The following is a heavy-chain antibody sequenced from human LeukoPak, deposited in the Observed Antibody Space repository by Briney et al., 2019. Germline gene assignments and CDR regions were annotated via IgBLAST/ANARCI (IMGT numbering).Heavy chain of an antibody. CDR1: GVSISNSRYY. V-gene: IGHV4-61*01. CDR2: FYYDEST. D-gene: IGHD1-7*01. CDR3: AYALVELPHVESQLEPPYYYGMDV. J-gene: IGHJ6*02. Sequence: PSETLSLTCTVSGVSISNSRYYWSWVRQPPGKGLEWIGNFYYDESTNYNPSLKSRVTISVDTSKNQFSLKLSSVTAADTAVYYCAYALVELPHVESQLEPPYYYGMDVWGQGTTVTVSS.